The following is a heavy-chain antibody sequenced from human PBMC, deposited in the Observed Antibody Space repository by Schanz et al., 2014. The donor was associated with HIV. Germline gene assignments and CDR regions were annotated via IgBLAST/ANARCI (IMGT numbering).Heavy chain of an antibody. V-gene: IGHV3-23*01. Sequence: EVQLLDSGGGLVQPGGSLRLSCVASGFTFNNYAMTWVRQAPGKGLEWVSSISESGGRSYYADSVNGRFTISRDNSKNTLYLQMTTLRTEDTAVYYCAKPEYDSRGSSQSHFDYWDQGTLVTVSS. CDR1: GFTFNNYA. CDR3: AKPEYDSRGSSQSHFDY. D-gene: IGHD3-22*01. J-gene: IGHJ4*02. CDR2: ISESGGRS.